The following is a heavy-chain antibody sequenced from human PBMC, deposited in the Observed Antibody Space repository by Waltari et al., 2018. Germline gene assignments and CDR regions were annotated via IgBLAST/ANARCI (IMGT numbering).Heavy chain of an antibody. Sequence: QVQLQESGPGLVKPSQTLSLTCTVSGGSISSGGYYWSWIRQHPGKGLEWIGYTYYSGSTYSNPSLKSRVTISVDTSKNQFSRKLSSVTAADTAVYYCARDSYDSSGYSDYWGQGTLVTVSS. CDR2: TYYSGST. CDR1: GGSISSGGYY. V-gene: IGHV4-31*03. CDR3: ARDSYDSSGYSDY. D-gene: IGHD3-22*01. J-gene: IGHJ4*02.